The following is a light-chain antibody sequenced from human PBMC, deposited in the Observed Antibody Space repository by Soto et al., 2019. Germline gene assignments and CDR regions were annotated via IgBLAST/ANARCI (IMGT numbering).Light chain of an antibody. CDR3: QQYGISPWT. Sequence: IDLTQSPGTLSLPPGDRATLSCRASLSLSNSVLAWYQQKPGQAPRLLIYGASKRATGVPDRFSGRGSGTDFTLTISRLEPEDFAAYFCQQYGISPWTFGQGTKVDIK. V-gene: IGKV3-20*01. CDR1: LSLSNSV. J-gene: IGKJ1*01. CDR2: GAS.